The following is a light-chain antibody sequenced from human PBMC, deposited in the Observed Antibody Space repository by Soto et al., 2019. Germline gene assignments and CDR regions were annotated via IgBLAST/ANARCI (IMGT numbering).Light chain of an antibody. CDR2: DVS. V-gene: IGLV2-14*01. CDR3: SSYTSSSPWV. Sequence: QSVLTQPASASGSPGQSITISCTGTSSDVGGYNYVSWYQQHPGKAPKLMIYDVSNRPSGVSNRFSGSKSGNTASLTISGLQAEDEADYYYSSYTSSSPWVFGGGTKLTVL. J-gene: IGLJ3*02. CDR1: SSDVGGYNY.